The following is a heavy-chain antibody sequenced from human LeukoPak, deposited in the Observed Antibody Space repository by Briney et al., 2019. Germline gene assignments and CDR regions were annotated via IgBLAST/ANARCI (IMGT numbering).Heavy chain of an antibody. J-gene: IGHJ4*02. CDR3: AREVTGGNPFDY. CDR2: IYNNGNT. D-gene: IGHD4-23*01. CDR1: GFTVSSNY. V-gene: IGHV3-53*01. Sequence: GGSLRLSCAASGFTVSSNYMSWVRQAPGKGLEWVSVIYNNGNTYYADSVKGRFTISRDNSKNKLYLQMNSLRAEDTAVYYCAREVTGGNPFDYWGQGTLVTVSS.